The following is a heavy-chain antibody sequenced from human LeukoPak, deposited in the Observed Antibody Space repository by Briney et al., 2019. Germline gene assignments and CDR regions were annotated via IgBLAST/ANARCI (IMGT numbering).Heavy chain of an antibody. Sequence: GGSLRLSCAASGFTSSTYSMNWVRQAPGKGLEWVSSITSGGGYTYYADSVEGRFTTSRDNAKNSLSLRLDSLRAEDTAVYYCARGHYDVLTSSYKWTPDYWGQGTLVTVSS. CDR2: ITSGGGYT. V-gene: IGHV3-21*06. J-gene: IGHJ4*02. CDR1: GFTSSTYS. D-gene: IGHD3-9*01. CDR3: ARGHYDVLTSSYKWTPDY.